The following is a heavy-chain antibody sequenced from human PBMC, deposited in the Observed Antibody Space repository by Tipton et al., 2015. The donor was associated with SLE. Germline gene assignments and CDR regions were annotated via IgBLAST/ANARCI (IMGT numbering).Heavy chain of an antibody. CDR3: ARLREGYYYYYDMDV. V-gene: IGHV4-34*01. D-gene: IGHD1-26*01. J-gene: IGHJ6*02. CDR1: GVSFSGYY. Sequence: TLSLTCEVYGVSFSGYYWSWIRQSPGKGLEWIGEINDAEGTKYNPSLESRVTMSIDTSKNRFSLNMNSVTAADTAVYYCARLREGYYYYYDMDVWGPGP. CDR2: INDAEGT.